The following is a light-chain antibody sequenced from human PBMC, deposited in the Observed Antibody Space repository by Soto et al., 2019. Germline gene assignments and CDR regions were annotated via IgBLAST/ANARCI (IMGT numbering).Light chain of an antibody. CDR2: DAS. CDR1: QDISKY. V-gene: IGKV1-33*01. J-gene: IGKJ4*01. CDR3: QQYDNLLALT. Sequence: DIQMTQSPSSLSASVGDRVTIACQASQDISKYLNWYQFRPGQAPKLLIYDASNLETGVPSRFRGSGSGTHFSLTITSLQPDDVATYYCQQYDNLLALTFGGGTKVQIK.